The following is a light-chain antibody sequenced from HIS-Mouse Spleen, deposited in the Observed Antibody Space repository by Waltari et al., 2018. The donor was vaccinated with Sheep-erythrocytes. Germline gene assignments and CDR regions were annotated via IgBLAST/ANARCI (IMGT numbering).Light chain of an antibody. CDR2: EGS. Sequence: QSALTQPASVSGPPGQSITISCTGTSSDVGSYNLVSWYQQHPGKAPKLMIYEGSKRPSGVSNRFSGSKSGNTASLTISGLQAEDEADYYCCPYAGSSTLVFGGGTKLTVL. V-gene: IGLV2-23*01. CDR1: SSDVGSYNL. CDR3: CPYAGSSTLV. J-gene: IGLJ2*01.